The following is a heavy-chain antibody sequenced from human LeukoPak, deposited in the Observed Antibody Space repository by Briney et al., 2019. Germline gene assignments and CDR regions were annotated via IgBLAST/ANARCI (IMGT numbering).Heavy chain of an antibody. J-gene: IGHJ6*03. CDR2: INPSGGST. D-gene: IGHD3-10*01. CDR3: ARAWGSYYYYMDV. CDR1: GYTFTSYY. Sequence: ASVKVSCKASGYTFTSYYMHWVRQAPGQGLEWVGIINPSGGSTNYAQKFQGRVTMTRDTSTSTVYMELSSLRSEDTAVYYCARAWGSYYYYMDVWGKGTTVTVSS. V-gene: IGHV1-46*01.